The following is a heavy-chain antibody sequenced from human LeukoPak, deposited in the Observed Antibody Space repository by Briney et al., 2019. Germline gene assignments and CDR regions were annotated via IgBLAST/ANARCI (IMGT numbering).Heavy chain of an antibody. J-gene: IGHJ5*02. CDR2: IYYSGST. CDR3: ARGVSSRFDP. Sequence: KPSETLSLTCTVSRGSVSGGNYYWSWIRQPPGKGLEWIGYIYYSGSTNYNPSLKSRVTISVDTSKNQFSLKLSSVTAADTAVYYCARGVSSRFDPWGQGTLVTVSS. CDR1: RGSVSGGNYY. D-gene: IGHD6-13*01. V-gene: IGHV4-61*01.